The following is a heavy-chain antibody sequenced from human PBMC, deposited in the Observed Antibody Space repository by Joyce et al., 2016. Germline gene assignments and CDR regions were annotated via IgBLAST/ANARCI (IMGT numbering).Heavy chain of an antibody. D-gene: IGHD3-16*01. V-gene: IGHV4-4*02. CDR3: ARDPRGSSWFDP. J-gene: IGHJ5*02. CDR1: GGSISSTNW. Sequence: QLQESGPGLLKPSGTLSLTCAVSGGSISSTNWWSWVRQPPGKGLEWIGEIYHSESTNYNPSRKIRVTISVYRSRNQFSLKLTSVTAADTAVYYCARDPRGSSWFDPWGQGTLVTVSS. CDR2: IYHSEST.